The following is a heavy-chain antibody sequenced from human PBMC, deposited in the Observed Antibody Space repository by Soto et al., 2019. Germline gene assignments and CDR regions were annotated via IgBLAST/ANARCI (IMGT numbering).Heavy chain of an antibody. V-gene: IGHV3-23*01. CDR3: TKTPRSYYYYMDV. D-gene: IGHD3-10*01. J-gene: IGHJ6*03. Sequence: EVQVLESGGGLVQPGGSLRLSCVASGFTFSTYSMHWVRQAPGKGLEWVSGISGSGSDRYYADSVRGRFTISRDNSNNTLNLQMDRLRAEDTAIFYCTKTPRSYYYYMDVWGKGTTVTVSS. CDR2: ISGSGSDR. CDR1: GFTFSTYS.